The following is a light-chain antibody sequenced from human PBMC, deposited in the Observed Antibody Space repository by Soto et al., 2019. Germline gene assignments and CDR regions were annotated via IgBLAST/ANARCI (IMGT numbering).Light chain of an antibody. Sequence: DIQMTQSPSTLSASVGDRVTITCRASQSISSWLAWYQQKPGKAPKLLIYKASSLESGVPSRFSGSGSGTEFTLTISSLEPEDFAVYYCQQRSMWPLTFGGGTKVDIK. CDR2: KAS. CDR3: QQRSMWPLT. V-gene: IGKV1-5*03. J-gene: IGKJ4*01. CDR1: QSISSW.